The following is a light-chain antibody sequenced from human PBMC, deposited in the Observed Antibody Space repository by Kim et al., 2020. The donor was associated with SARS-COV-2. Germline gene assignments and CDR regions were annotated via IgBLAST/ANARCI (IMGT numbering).Light chain of an antibody. Sequence: SYELTQPPSVSVAPGKTARVSCGGNSIGSKSVHWYQQKSGQAPLLVISYDSDRPSGIPERFSGSNSGNTATLTISRVEAGDEADYYCQVWDRSSDHRVVFGGGTQLTVL. V-gene: IGLV3-21*04. CDR1: SIGSKS. CDR2: YDS. J-gene: IGLJ2*01. CDR3: QVWDRSSDHRVV.